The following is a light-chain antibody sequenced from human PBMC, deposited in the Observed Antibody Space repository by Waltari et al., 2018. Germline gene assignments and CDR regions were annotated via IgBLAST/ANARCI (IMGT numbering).Light chain of an antibody. CDR3: QTGGHGTWV. CDR1: SGHSSNV. V-gene: IGLV4-69*01. CDR2: VNSDGSH. J-gene: IGLJ3*02. Sequence: QLVLTQSPSASASLGASVKLTCTLSSGHSSNVIAWLQQQPEKGPRYWMKVNSDGSHSKGDEIPVRFSGSSARAERYLTIASLPSEDEADYYCQTGGHGTWVFGGGTKLTVL.